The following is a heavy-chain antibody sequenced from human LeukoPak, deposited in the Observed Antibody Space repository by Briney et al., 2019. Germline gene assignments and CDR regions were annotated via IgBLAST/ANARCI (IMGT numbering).Heavy chain of an antibody. CDR2: ISAYNGNT. J-gene: IGHJ5*02. Sequence: GASVKVSCKASGGTFSSYGISWVRLAPGQGLEWMGWISAYNGNTNYAQKLQGRVTMTTDTSTSTAYMELRSLRSDDTAVYYCARDYRAPTKCGGPWGQGTLVTVSS. CDR3: ARDYRAPTKCGGP. CDR1: GGTFSSYG. D-gene: IGHD3-16*01. V-gene: IGHV1-18*01.